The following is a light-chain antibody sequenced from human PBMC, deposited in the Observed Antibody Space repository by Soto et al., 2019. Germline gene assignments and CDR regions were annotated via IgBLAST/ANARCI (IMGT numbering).Light chain of an antibody. CDR2: TAG. CDR1: SSNIGSNT. V-gene: IGLV1-44*01. J-gene: IGLJ1*01. CDR3: SAWDNSLNGYV. Sequence: QLVLTQPLSVSASPGQRVTISCSGGSSNIGSNTVAWYQHLPGTAPPRLIFTAGQRPSGVPGRFSCSKSGPSASLAISGLQSEDEGDDYCSAWDNSLNGYVFGPGTKLTVL.